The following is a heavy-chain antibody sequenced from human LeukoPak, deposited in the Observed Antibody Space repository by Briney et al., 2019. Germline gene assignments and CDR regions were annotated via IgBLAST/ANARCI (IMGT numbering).Heavy chain of an antibody. CDR3: ARGAVAGTLNYYYYGMDV. Sequence: SQTLSLTGAVSGGSISSGGYSWSWIRQPPGKGLEWIGRIYTSGSTNYNPSLKSRVTMSVDTSKNQFSLKLSSVTAADTAVYYCARGAVAGTLNYYYYGMDVWGQGTTVTVSS. J-gene: IGHJ6*02. CDR2: IYTSGST. D-gene: IGHD6-19*01. V-gene: IGHV4-61*02. CDR1: GGSISSGGYS.